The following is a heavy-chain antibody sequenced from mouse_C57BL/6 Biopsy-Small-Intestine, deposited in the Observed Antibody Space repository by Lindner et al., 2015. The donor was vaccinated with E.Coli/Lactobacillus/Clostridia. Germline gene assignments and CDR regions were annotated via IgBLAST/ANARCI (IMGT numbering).Heavy chain of an antibody. CDR3: ARSYYYGSTLDY. D-gene: IGHD1-1*01. CDR1: GYTFTSYW. Sequence: VQLQESGTELVKPGASVKLSCKASGYTFTSYWMHWVKQRPGQGLEWIGNINPSNGGSNYNEKFKSKATLTLDKSSSTAYMQLSSLTSEDSAVYYCARSYYYGSTLDYWGQGTTLTVSS. CDR2: INPSNGGS. J-gene: IGHJ2*01. V-gene: IGHV1-53*01.